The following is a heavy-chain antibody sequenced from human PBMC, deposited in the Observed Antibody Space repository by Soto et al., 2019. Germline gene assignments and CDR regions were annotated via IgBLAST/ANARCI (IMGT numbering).Heavy chain of an antibody. Sequence: TLSLPCSLYSGSLSGYYWSWIRQPPGKGLEWIGEISPSGTTNYSPSLKSRVSISVDTSKNQFSLNLTSLTAADTAVYYCARAPIGSGSAKTRPDCSGQGSVLTVST. CDR3: ARAPIGSGSAKTRPDC. CDR2: ISPSGTT. V-gene: IGHV4-34*01. CDR1: SGSLSGYY. J-gene: IGHJ4*02. D-gene: IGHD2-15*01.